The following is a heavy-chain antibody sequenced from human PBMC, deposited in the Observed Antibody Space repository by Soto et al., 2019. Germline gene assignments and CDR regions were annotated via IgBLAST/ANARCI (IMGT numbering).Heavy chain of an antibody. Sequence: QVLLVESGGGVVQPGRSLRLSCAASGFTFSTFAMHWVRQAPGKGLEWVAVISSDGDTKYYADSVKGRCTISRDNSRNTLYLEMNRLRAEDTAKFYCARAPTSRFDYWGQGTLVTVSS. CDR2: ISSDGDTK. CDR1: GFTFSTFA. J-gene: IGHJ4*02. CDR3: ARAPTSRFDY. V-gene: IGHV3-30-3*01.